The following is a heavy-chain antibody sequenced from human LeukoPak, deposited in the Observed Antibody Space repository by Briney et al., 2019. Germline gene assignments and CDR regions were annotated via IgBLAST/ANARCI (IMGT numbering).Heavy chain of an antibody. CDR1: GGSISSYY. CDR3: ARVRVGRPYNWFDP. CDR2: IYTSGST. D-gene: IGHD2-15*01. Sequence: PSETLSLTCTVSGGSISSYYWSWIRQPAGKGLEWIGRIYTSGSTNYNPSLKSRVTMSVDTSKNQFSLKLSSVTAADTAVYYCARVRVGRPYNWFDPWGQGTLVTVSS. V-gene: IGHV4-4*07. J-gene: IGHJ5*02.